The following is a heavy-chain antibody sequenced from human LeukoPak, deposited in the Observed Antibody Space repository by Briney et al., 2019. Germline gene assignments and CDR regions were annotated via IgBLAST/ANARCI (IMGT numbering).Heavy chain of an antibody. CDR2: ISNTGGNT. D-gene: IGHD3-10*01. J-gene: IGHJ4*02. Sequence: GGSLRLSCAVSGFASSTYAMSSVRDAPGKRLEWVSLISNTGGNTYYAASVKGRFTISRDTSKNTLYLQLNSLRAEDTAVYYCAKRASGSGTSLYYFDYWGQGTLVTVSS. V-gene: IGHV3-23*01. CDR3: AKRASGSGTSLYYFDY. CDR1: GFASSTYA.